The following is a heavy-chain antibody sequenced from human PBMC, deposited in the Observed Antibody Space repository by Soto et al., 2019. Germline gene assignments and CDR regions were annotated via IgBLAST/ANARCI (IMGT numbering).Heavy chain of an antibody. CDR2: ISSSSSTI. CDR3: AREFWSGYYKDYYYLDV. V-gene: IGHV3-48*01. CDR1: GFTFTTYS. Sequence: GGSLRLSCAASGFTFTTYSMNWVRQTPGKGLEWVSYISSSSSTIYYADSVKGRFTVSRDNAKNSLYLQLNSLRAEDTAVFYCAREFWSGYYKDYYYLDVWGKGTTVTVSS. J-gene: IGHJ6*03. D-gene: IGHD3-3*01.